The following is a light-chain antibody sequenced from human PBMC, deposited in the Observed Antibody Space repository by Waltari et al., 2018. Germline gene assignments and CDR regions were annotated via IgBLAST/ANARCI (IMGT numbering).Light chain of an antibody. V-gene: IGKV1-39*01. CDR3: QQSYSVPYT. J-gene: IGKJ2*01. Sequence: DIQMTQSPSSLSASVGDRVTITCRASHNINIFLNWYQQKPGEGPKLLIYKASFMGGGVPSRFSGSGSGTEFSLSISSLQPEDFATYYCQQSYSVPYTFGQGTNLGI. CDR1: HNINIF. CDR2: KAS.